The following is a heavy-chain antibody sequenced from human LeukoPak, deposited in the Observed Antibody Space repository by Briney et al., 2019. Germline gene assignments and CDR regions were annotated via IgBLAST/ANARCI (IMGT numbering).Heavy chain of an antibody. CDR3: AKVDGYNSGWYDS. CDR2: ISWNSGNI. D-gene: IGHD6-19*01. J-gene: IGHJ5*01. CDR1: GFTFDDYG. V-gene: IGHV3-9*01. Sequence: GGSLRLSCAASGFTFDDYGMHWVRKPPGKGLEWVSGISWNSGNIGYADSVKGRFTISRDNAKNSLYLQMDILKPEDTASYYCAKVDGYNSGWYDSWGQGTLVTVSS.